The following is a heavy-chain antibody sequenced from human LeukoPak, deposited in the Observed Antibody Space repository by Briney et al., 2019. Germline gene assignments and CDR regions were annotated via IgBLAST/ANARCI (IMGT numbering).Heavy chain of an antibody. D-gene: IGHD2-8*01. J-gene: IGHJ6*03. CDR2: FSGSDPTT. CDR3: AKDRCSNGVGCYYYYMDV. V-gene: IGHV3-23*01. CDR1: GFTFRSYA. Sequence: GGSLRLSCAASGFTFRSYAMSWVRQAPGKGLEWVSTFSGSDPTTYYADSVQGRFTISRDNSKNTLYLQMNSLRAEDTAVYYCAKDRCSNGVGCYYYYMDVWGKGTTVTISS.